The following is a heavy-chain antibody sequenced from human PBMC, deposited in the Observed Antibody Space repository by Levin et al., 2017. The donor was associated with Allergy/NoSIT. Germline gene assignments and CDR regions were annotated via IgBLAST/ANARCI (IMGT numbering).Heavy chain of an antibody. CDR3: ASSARVDTAMVHDFF. D-gene: IGHD5-18*01. CDR2: INHSGST. CDR1: GGFFSGDY. J-gene: IGHJ4*02. Sequence: SETLSLICAVYGGFFSGDYWSWIRQPPGKGLEWIGEINHSGSTNYNPSLKSRVTISVDTSKNQFSLKLSSVTAADTAVYYCASSARVDTAMVHDFFWGQGTLVTVSS. V-gene: IGHV4-34*01.